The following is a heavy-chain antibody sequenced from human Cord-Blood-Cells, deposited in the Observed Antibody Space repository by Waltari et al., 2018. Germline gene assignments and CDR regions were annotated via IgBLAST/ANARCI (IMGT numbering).Heavy chain of an antibody. J-gene: IGHJ5*02. D-gene: IGHD3-10*01. CDR1: GYSISSGYY. Sequence: QVQLQESGPGLVKPSETLSLTCAVSGYSISSGYYWGWIRQPPGKGLEWIGSIYHSGSTGYNPSLKSRVTISVDTSKHQFSLKLSSVPAADTAVYYCARVNYGSTGPWGQGTLVTVSS. CDR2: IYHSGST. CDR3: ARVNYGSTGP. V-gene: IGHV4-38-2*01.